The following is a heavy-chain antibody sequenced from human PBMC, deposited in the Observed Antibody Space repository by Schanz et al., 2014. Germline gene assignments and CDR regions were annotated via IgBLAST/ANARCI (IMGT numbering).Heavy chain of an antibody. J-gene: IGHJ4*02. CDR2: IYASGAT. CDR3: ARTHGNNWDGKGLDY. D-gene: IGHD1-1*01. V-gene: IGHV3-66*01. CDR1: GFTVSSDH. Sequence: EVQLVESGGGFVQPGGSLGLSCVASGFTVSSDHMSWVRQAPGKGLEWVSTIYASGATYYADSVKRRFTISRDNSKNTLYLQMNSLRAEDTAVYYCARTHGNNWDGKGLDYWGQGSLXTVSS.